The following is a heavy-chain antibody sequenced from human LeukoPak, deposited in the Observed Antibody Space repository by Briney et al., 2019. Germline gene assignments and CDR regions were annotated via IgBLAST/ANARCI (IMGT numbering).Heavy chain of an antibody. Sequence: PGGSLRLSCAASGFTFSSYSMNWVRQAPGKGLEWVSSISSSSSYIYYADSVKGRFTISRDNAKNSLYLQMNSLRAEDTAVYYCATDCGGDCYSPGPSFDYWGQGTLVTVSS. D-gene: IGHD2-21*02. CDR2: ISSSSSYI. V-gene: IGHV3-21*01. J-gene: IGHJ4*02. CDR1: GFTFSSYS. CDR3: ATDCGGDCYSPGPSFDY.